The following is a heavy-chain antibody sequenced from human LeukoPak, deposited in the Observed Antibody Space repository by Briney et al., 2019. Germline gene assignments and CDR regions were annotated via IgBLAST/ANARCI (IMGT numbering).Heavy chain of an antibody. CDR3: AKAGIAAAGTPFDY. CDR1: GFIFSNYG. V-gene: IGHV3-23*01. J-gene: IGHJ4*02. Sequence: GGSLRLSCAASGFIFSNYGMSWVRQAPGKGLEWVSAISGSGGSTYYADSVKGRFTISRDNSKNTLYLQMNSLRAEDTAVYYCAKAGIAAAGTPFDYWGQGTLVTVSS. CDR2: ISGSGGST. D-gene: IGHD6-13*01.